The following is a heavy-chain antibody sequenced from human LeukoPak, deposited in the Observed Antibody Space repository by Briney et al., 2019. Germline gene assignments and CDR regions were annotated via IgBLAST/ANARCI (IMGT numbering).Heavy chain of an antibody. Sequence: SVKVSCKASGGTFSSYAISWVRQAPGQGLEWMGGIIPIFGTANYAQKFQGRVTITTDESTSTAYMELSSRRSEDTAVYYCARVGGYDQYFGYWGQGTLVTVSS. CDR2: IIPIFGTA. CDR1: GGTFSSYA. J-gene: IGHJ4*02. V-gene: IGHV1-69*05. CDR3: ARVGGYDQYFGY. D-gene: IGHD5-12*01.